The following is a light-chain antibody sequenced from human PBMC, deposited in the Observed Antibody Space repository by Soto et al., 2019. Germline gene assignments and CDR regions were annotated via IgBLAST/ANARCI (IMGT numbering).Light chain of an antibody. V-gene: IGKV3-15*01. CDR2: GAS. CDR1: QSVNTN. J-gene: IGKJ1*01. Sequence: EIVVTQSPATLSVSPGEGATLSCRASQSVNTNFAWYQQKPGQAPRLLIYGASTRATGIPARFSGSGSGTEFTLTISSLQSEDFAVYYCQQYNNWPSWTFGQGTKVDNK. CDR3: QQYNNWPSWT.